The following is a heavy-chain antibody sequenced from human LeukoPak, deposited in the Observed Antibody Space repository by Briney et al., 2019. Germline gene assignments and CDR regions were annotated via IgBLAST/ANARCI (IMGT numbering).Heavy chain of an antibody. Sequence: ASVTVSCKASGGTFSSYAISWVRQAPGQGLEWMGGIIPIFGTANYAQKFQGRVTITADESTSTAYMELSSLRSEVTAVYYCAIVVPAAIRPNYYYGMDVWGQGTTVTVSS. CDR2: IIPIFGTA. J-gene: IGHJ6*02. V-gene: IGHV1-69*13. D-gene: IGHD2-2*02. CDR3: AIVVPAAIRPNYYYGMDV. CDR1: GGTFSSYA.